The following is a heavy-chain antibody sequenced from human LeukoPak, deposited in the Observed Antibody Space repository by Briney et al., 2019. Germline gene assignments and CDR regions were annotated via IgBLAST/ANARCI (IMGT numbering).Heavy chain of an antibody. J-gene: IGHJ4*02. D-gene: IGHD2/OR15-2a*01. Sequence: PSETLSLTCAVYGGSFSGYYWSWIRQPPGKELEWIGEINHSGSTNYNPSLKSRVTISVDTSKNQFSLKLSSVTAADTAVYYCARAKDYFDLFDYWGQGTLVTVSS. V-gene: IGHV4-34*01. CDR1: GGSFSGYY. CDR2: INHSGST. CDR3: ARAKDYFDLFDY.